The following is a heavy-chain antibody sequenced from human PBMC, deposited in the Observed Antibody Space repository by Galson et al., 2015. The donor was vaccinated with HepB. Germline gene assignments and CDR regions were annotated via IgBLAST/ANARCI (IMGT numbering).Heavy chain of an antibody. J-gene: IGHJ4*02. V-gene: IGHV5-51*01. CDR3: ARHQSPVKYSASDLPMY. Sequence: QSGAEVKKPGESLKISCEASGYSFINYWIGWVRQMPGKGLEWMGIIYPGDSDTRYNPSFEGQVTISADKSITTAYLQWSSLKASDTAMYYCARHQSPVKYSASDLPMYWGQGTLVTVSS. D-gene: IGHD5-12*01. CDR1: GYSFINYW. CDR2: IYPGDSDT.